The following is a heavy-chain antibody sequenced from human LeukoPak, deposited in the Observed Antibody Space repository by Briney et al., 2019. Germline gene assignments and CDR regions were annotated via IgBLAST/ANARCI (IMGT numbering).Heavy chain of an antibody. CDR3: PRGEGLRWCGDAFAL. D-gene: IGHD4-23*01. V-gene: IGHV4-59*01. CDR2: IYYSGST. Sequence: SETLSLACTVSGASISSYSWSWIRQPPGKGLEWIGYIYYSGSTNYNPSLKSRVTISVDTSKNQFSLKLSSVTAADTAVYYCPRGEGLRWCGDAFALWGRGTMVTVSS. J-gene: IGHJ3*01. CDR1: GASISSYS.